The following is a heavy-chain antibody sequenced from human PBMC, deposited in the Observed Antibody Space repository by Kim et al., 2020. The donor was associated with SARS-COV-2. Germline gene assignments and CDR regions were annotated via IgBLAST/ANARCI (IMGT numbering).Heavy chain of an antibody. CDR3: ARADDADYYRYFDY. Sequence: SETLSLTCTVSGGSISSGGYYWSWIRQHPGKGLEWIGYIYYSGSTYYNPSLKSRVTISVDTSKNQFSLKLSSVTAADTAVYYCARADDADYYRYFDYWGQGTLVTVSS. CDR2: IYYSGST. V-gene: IGHV4-31*03. CDR1: GGSISSGGYY. J-gene: IGHJ4*02. D-gene: IGHD3-22*01.